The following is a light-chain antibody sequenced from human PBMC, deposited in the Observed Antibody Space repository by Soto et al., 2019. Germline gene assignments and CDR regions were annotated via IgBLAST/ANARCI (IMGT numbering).Light chain of an antibody. Sequence: EVVLTQSPATLSLSPGERATLSCRASQSVSSSYLAWYQQKPGQAPRLIIYGASSRATGIPDRFSGSGSGTDFTLTISRLEAEDFALYYCQQYGSSVTFGQGTRLEIK. CDR1: QSVSSSY. V-gene: IGKV3-20*01. J-gene: IGKJ5*01. CDR3: QQYGSSVT. CDR2: GAS.